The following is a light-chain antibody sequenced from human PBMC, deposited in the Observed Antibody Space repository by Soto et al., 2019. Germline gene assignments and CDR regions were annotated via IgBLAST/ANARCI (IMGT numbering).Light chain of an antibody. CDR3: QQYSNWPPAIT. CDR1: ETISTN. V-gene: IGKV3-15*01. J-gene: IGKJ5*01. Sequence: IVLTQSPGTLSLSKGERATLSCRATETISTNLAWFQRKPGQPPRLLIYGSSTRATGVPDRFSGSGSGTEFTLIISSLQSEDVALYYCQQYSNWPPAITFGQGRLLE. CDR2: GSS.